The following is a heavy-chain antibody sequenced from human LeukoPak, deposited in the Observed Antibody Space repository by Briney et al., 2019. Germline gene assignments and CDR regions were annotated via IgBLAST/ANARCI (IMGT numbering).Heavy chain of an antibody. CDR2: IYHSGST. J-gene: IGHJ4*02. Sequence: SETLSLTCTVSGYSIISGYYWGWIRQPPGKGLEWIGSIYHSGSTYYNPSPKRRVTISVDTSKNQFSLKLSSVTAADTAVYYCASLTYYYDSSGYLFDYWGQGTLVTVSS. V-gene: IGHV4-38-2*02. CDR1: GYSIISGYY. CDR3: ASLTYYYDSSGYLFDY. D-gene: IGHD3-22*01.